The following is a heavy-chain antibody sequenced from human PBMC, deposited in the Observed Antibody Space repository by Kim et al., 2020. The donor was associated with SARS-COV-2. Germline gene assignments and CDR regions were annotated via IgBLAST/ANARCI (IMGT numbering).Heavy chain of an antibody. CDR3: ARGNSGQGYFDY. J-gene: IGHJ4*02. V-gene: IGHV4-59*09. D-gene: IGHD6-19*01. Sequence: NYNPASKSRVNISVDTSKIQLSLKLSSVTAADTAVYYCARGNSGQGYFDYWGQGTLVTVSS.